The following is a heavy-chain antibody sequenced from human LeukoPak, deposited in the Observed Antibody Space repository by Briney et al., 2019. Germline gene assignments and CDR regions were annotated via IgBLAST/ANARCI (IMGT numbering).Heavy chain of an antibody. CDR1: GFSFTGYF. D-gene: IGHD5-24*01. J-gene: IGHJ4*02. Sequence: SVKVSCKASGFSFTGYFMHWVRQAPGQGPEWMGRIIPIFGTANYAQKFQGRVTITTDESTSTAYMELSSLRSEDTAVYYCARDRDGYNWVDFDYWGQGTLVTVSS. V-gene: IGHV1-69*05. CDR2: IIPIFGTA. CDR3: ARDRDGYNWVDFDY.